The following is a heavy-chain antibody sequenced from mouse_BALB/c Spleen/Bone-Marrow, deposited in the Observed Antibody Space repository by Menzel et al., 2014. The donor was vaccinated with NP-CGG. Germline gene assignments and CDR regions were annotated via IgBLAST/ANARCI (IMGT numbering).Heavy chain of an antibody. CDR2: IYPSDSYT. Sequence: QVQLQQSGAELVRPGASVKVSCKASGYTFTSYWINWVKQRPGQGLEWIGNIYPSDSYTNYNQNFKNKATLTVDKSSSTAYMQLSSPTSEDSAVYYCTRQYGNYYDMGDWGQGSSVTVSS. CDR1: GYTFTSYW. J-gene: IGHJ4*01. D-gene: IGHD2-10*02. V-gene: IGHV1-69*02. CDR3: TRQYGNYYDMGD.